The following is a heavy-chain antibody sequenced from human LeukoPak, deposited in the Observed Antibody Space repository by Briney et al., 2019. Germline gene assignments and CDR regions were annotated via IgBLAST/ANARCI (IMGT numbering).Heavy chain of an antibody. Sequence: SETLSLTCTVFGGSISSYYWSWIRQPPGKGLEWIGYIYHSGTTNYNPSLKSRVTISVDTSKSQFSLKLSSVTAADTAIYYCARNIVGPRQVDYWGQGTLVTVSS. CDR3: ARNIVGPRQVDY. CDR1: GGSISSYY. CDR2: IYHSGTT. D-gene: IGHD1-26*01. V-gene: IGHV4-59*01. J-gene: IGHJ4*02.